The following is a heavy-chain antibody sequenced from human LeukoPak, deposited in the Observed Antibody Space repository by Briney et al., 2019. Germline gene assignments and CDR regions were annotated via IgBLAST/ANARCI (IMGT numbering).Heavy chain of an antibody. Sequence: GASVKVSCKASGYSFSDYPILWVRQAPGQGLEWMGRINSNSGGTSYAQNFQGRVTMTRDTSITTAYMEVSGLTSDDTAVYYCARGGSGSGYLYYFDSWGQGTLVSVSS. CDR3: ARGGSGSGYLYYFDS. V-gene: IGHV1-2*06. D-gene: IGHD3-10*01. CDR1: GYSFSDYP. CDR2: INSNSGGT. J-gene: IGHJ4*02.